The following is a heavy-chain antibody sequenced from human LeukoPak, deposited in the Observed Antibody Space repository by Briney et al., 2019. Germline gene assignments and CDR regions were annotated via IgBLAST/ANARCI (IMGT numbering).Heavy chain of an antibody. Sequence: SETLSLNCTVSGGSISSYYWSWIRQPPGKGLEWIGYIYYSVSTNYNPSLKSRVTISVDTSKNQFSLKLSSVTAADTAVYYCARARRGGGTTVDYWGQGTLVTVSS. V-gene: IGHV4-59*01. CDR1: GGSISSYY. D-gene: IGHD3-16*01. CDR2: IYYSVST. CDR3: ARARRGGGTTVDY. J-gene: IGHJ4*02.